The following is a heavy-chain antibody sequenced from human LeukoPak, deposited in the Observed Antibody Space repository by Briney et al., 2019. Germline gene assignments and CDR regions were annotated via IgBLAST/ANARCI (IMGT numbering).Heavy chain of an antibody. Sequence: ASVKVSCKASGYTFNTYYIHWVRQAPGQGLEWMGVIDPSGGGTNYAQKFQGRVTMTRDTSTSTVYMDLRSLRSEDTAVYYCASLGSGSSPIIDFDYWGQGTLVTVSS. J-gene: IGHJ4*02. CDR1: GYTFNTYY. CDR3: ASLGSGSSPIIDFDY. V-gene: IGHV1-46*02. D-gene: IGHD3-10*01. CDR2: IDPSGGGT.